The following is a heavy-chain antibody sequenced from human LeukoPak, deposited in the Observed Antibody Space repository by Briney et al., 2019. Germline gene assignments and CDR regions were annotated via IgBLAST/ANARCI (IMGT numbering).Heavy chain of an antibody. J-gene: IGHJ4*02. CDR3: AKENMGIDYFDY. Sequence: GGSLRLSCAASGFTFSSYGMHWVRQAPGKGLEWVAVISYDGSNKYYADSVKGRFTISRDNSKNTLYLQMNSLRAEDTAVYYCAKENMGIDYFDYWGQGTLDTVSS. V-gene: IGHV3-30*18. CDR2: ISYDGSNK. CDR1: GFTFSSYG. D-gene: IGHD7-27*01.